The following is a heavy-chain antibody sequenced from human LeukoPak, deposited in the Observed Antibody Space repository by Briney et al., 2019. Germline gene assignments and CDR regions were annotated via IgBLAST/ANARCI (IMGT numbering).Heavy chain of an antibody. D-gene: IGHD2-2*01. CDR2: IYTSGST. CDR3: ARQSCSSTSCPHRNVFDI. V-gene: IGHV4-4*09. J-gene: IGHJ3*02. CDR1: GGSIIGYY. Sequence: SETLSLTCTVSGGSIIGYYWTWIRQPPGKGLEWIGYIYTSGSTNYNPSLKSRVTISVDMSKNQFSLQLSSVTAADTAVYYCARQSCSSTSCPHRNVFDIWGQGQWSPSLQ.